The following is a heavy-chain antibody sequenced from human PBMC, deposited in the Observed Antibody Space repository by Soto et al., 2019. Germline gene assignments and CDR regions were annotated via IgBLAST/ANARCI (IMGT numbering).Heavy chain of an antibody. CDR2: INHSGST. D-gene: IGHD5-18*01. J-gene: IGHJ4*02. V-gene: IGHV4-34*01. Sequence: AETLCLTCAVYVGSFSGYYWSWIRQPPGKGLEWIGEINHSGSTNYNPSPKSRVTISVDTSKNQFSLKLSSVTAADTAVYYCASDRGYSYGRMVRWGQGTLVTV. CDR3: ASDRGYSYGRMVR. CDR1: VGSFSGYY.